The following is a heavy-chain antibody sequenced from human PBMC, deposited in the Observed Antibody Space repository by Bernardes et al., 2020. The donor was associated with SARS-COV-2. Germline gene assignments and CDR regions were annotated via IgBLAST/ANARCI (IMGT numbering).Heavy chain of an antibody. V-gene: IGHV1-2*02. Sequence: ASVKVSCKASGYTFTAYYLHWVRQAPGQGLEWMGWIHPRNGGANYAQKFQGRVTMTRDTSINTAYLELTRLTSDDTAIYYCAKLPVNLFCGVGSCGYFAPWGQGTLVTVSS. CDR3: AKLPVNLFCGVGSCGYFAP. CDR1: GYTFTAYY. D-gene: IGHD2-15*01. J-gene: IGHJ5*02. CDR2: IHPRNGGA.